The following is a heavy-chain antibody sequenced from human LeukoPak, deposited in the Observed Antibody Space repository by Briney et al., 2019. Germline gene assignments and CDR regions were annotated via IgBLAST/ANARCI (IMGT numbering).Heavy chain of an antibody. D-gene: IGHD3-22*01. CDR2: ISDSGGRT. J-gene: IGHJ4*02. V-gene: IGHV3-23*01. CDR3: AKRKDYYDSSGDFDY. Sequence: GGSLRLSCAASGFTFSSYAMTWVRQAPGKGLEWVSSISDSGGRTYYADSVKGRCTISRDNSKNTLYLQMNSLRAEDTAVYYCAKRKDYYDSSGDFDYWGQGTLVTVSS. CDR1: GFTFSSYA.